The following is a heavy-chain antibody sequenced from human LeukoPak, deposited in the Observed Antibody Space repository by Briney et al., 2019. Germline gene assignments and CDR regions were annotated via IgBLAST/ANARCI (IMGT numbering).Heavy chain of an antibody. CDR2: FDPEDGET. J-gene: IGHJ4*02. D-gene: IGHD3-22*01. CDR1: GYTLTELS. V-gene: IGHV1-24*01. CDR3: ATAPAEYDSSGFDY. Sequence: ASVKVSCKVSGYTLTELSMHWVRQAPGKGLEWMGGFDPEDGETIYAQKFQGRVTMTEDTSTDTAYMELSSLRSEDMAVYYCATAPAEYDSSGFDYWGQGTLVTVSS.